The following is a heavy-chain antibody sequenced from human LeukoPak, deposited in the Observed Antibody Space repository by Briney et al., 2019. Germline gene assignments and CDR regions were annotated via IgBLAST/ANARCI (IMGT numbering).Heavy chain of an antibody. CDR1: GFTFSSYA. CDR3: AKDREGTIADYFDY. D-gene: IGHD1-7*01. J-gene: IGHJ4*02. V-gene: IGHV3-23*01. CDR2: ISGSGGGT. Sequence: TGGSLRLSCAASGFTFSSYAMSSVRQAPGKGLEWVSSISGSGGGTYYADSVKGRFTISRDNSKKTLYLQMNSLRGEDTAVYYCAKDREGTIADYFDYWGQGTLVTVSS.